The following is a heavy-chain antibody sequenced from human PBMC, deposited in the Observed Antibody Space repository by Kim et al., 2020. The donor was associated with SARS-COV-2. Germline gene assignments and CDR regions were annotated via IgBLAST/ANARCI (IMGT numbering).Heavy chain of an antibody. V-gene: IGHV3-30*04. CDR3: AREGGARIFDY. CDR2: ISYDGSNK. D-gene: IGHD3-16*01. CDR1: GFTFSSYA. J-gene: IGHJ4*02. Sequence: GGSLRLSCAASGFTFSSYAMHWVRQAPGKGLEWVAVISYDGSNKYYADSVKGRFTISRDNSKNTLYLQMNSLRAEDTAVYYCAREGGARIFDYWGQGTLVTVSP.